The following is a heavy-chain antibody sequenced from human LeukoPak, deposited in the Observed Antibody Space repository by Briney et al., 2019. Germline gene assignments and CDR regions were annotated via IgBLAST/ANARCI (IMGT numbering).Heavy chain of an antibody. J-gene: IGHJ4*02. V-gene: IGHV4-59*01. CDR1: GGSISSYY. Sequence: SETLSLTCTVSGGSISSYYWSWIRQPPGKGLEWIGYIYYSGSANYNPSLKSRVTISVDTSKNQFSLKLSSVTAADTAVYYCARGYSGYDTHYTIDYWGQGTLVTVSS. CDR3: ARGYSGYDTHYTIDY. D-gene: IGHD5-12*01. CDR2: IYYSGSA.